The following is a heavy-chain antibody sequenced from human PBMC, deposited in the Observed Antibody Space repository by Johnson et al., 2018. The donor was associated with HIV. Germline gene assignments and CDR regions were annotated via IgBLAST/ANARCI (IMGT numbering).Heavy chain of an antibody. D-gene: IGHD2-15*01. CDR3: AKWKYCSGDNCYSEFGVFDDAFDI. CDR1: GFTVSSNY. Sequence: VQLVESGGGLIQPGGSLRLSCAASGFTVSSNYMSWVRQAPGKGLEWVSVIYSGGSTYYADPVTGRFTISRDNYKNTVYLQTNSLRAEDSAVYYCAKWKYCSGDNCYSEFGVFDDAFDIWGQGTMVTVSS. V-gene: IGHV3-66*03. J-gene: IGHJ3*02. CDR2: IYSGGST.